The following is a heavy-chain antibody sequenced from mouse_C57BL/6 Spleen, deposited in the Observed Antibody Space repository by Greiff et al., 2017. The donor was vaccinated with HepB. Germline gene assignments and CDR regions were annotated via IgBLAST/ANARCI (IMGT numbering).Heavy chain of an antibody. J-gene: IGHJ1*03. CDR2: IYPSDSET. CDR3: AREVYYRYFDV. CDR1: GYTFTSYW. V-gene: IGHV1-61*01. Sequence: VQLQQPGAELVRPGSSVKLSCKASGYTFTSYWMDWVKQRPGQGLEWIGNIYPSDSETHYNQKFKDKATLTVDKSSSTAYMQLSSLTSEDSAVYYCAREVYYRYFDVWGTGTTVTVSS. D-gene: IGHD1-1*02.